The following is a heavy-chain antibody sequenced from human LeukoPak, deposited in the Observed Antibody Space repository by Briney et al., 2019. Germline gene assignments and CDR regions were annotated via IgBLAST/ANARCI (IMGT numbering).Heavy chain of an antibody. Sequence: GGSLRLSCAASGFTFSSYAMSWVRQAPGKGLVWVSRINSDGSSTSYADSVKGRFTISRDNAKNTLYLQMNSLRAEDTAVYYCARGVTIFSDAFDIWGQGTMVTVSS. CDR1: GFTFSSYA. CDR3: ARGVTIFSDAFDI. CDR2: INSDGSST. J-gene: IGHJ3*02. V-gene: IGHV3-74*01. D-gene: IGHD3-3*01.